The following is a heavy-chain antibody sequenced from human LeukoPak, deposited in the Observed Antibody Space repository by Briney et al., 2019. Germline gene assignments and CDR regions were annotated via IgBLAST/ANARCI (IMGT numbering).Heavy chain of an antibody. V-gene: IGHV4-39*01. Sequence: PSETLSLTCSVSGVPISGISYYWGWIRQPPGKGLEWIGSIYYSGSTYYNPSLKSRVTISVDTSKNQFSLKLSSVTAADTAVYYCAGHHPRNTVDFWGQGTLVTVSS. CDR2: IYYSGST. CDR1: GVPISGISYY. J-gene: IGHJ4*02. CDR3: AGHHPRNTVDF. D-gene: IGHD2/OR15-2a*01.